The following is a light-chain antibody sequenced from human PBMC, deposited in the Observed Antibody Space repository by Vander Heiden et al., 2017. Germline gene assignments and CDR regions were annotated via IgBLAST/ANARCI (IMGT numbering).Light chain of an antibody. Sequence: EIVLTQSPGTLSLSPGERATLSCRASQSVSSSYLAWYQQKPGQAPRLLIYGASSRATGIPDRFSGSESGTDFTLTISRLEPEDFAVYFCQQYDNSRTFGQGTKVEIK. V-gene: IGKV3-20*01. J-gene: IGKJ1*01. CDR1: QSVSSSY. CDR2: GAS. CDR3: QQYDNSRT.